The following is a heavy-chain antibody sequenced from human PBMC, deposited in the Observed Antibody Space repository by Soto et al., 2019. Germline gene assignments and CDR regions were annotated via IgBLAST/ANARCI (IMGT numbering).Heavy chain of an antibody. V-gene: IGHV4-59*01. D-gene: IGHD3-10*01. CDR3: ARENAYYYGSGSYSPNWFDP. CDR1: GGSISSYY. CDR2: IYYSGST. Sequence: QVQLQESGPGLVKPSDTLSLTCTVSGGSISSYYWSWIRQPPGKGLEWIGYIYYSGSTNYNPSLKSRVTISVDTSKNQFSLKLSSVTAADTAVYYCARENAYYYGSGSYSPNWFDPWGQGTLVTVSS. J-gene: IGHJ5*02.